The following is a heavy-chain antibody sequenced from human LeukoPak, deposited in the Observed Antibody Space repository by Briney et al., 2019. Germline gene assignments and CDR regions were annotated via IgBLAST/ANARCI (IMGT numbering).Heavy chain of an antibody. D-gene: IGHD7-27*01. J-gene: IGHJ3*02. CDR1: GGSISSYY. CDR3: ARGGEDAFDI. Sequence: SETLSLTCSVSGGSISSYYWSWIRQPVGKGLEWIGRVHRSGDTNYNPSLKSRLTMSVETSKNQISLRLRSVSAADTAVYYCARGGEDAFDIWGQGTMVTVSS. CDR2: VHRSGDT. V-gene: IGHV4-4*07.